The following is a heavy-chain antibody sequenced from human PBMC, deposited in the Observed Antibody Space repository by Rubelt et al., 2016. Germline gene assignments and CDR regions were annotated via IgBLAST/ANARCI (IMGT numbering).Heavy chain of an antibody. CDR1: GGSFSGYY. Sequence: QVQLQQWGAGLLKPSETLSLTCAVYGGSFSGYYWSWIRQAPGKGLEWIGNAYYSGNAYYNPSLKSRVTISVDTSKDQLPPKLSSVTAADTAVYYCARHEQQLAAFDIWGPGTMVTVSS. CDR3: ARHEQQLAAFDI. CDR2: AYYSGNA. D-gene: IGHD6-13*01. J-gene: IGHJ3*02. V-gene: IGHV4-34*01.